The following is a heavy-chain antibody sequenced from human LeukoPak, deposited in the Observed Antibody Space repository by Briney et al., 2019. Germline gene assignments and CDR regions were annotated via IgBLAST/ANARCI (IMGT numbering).Heavy chain of an antibody. Sequence: SVKVSCKASGGTFSSYTISWVRQAPGQGLEWMGRIIPILGIANYAQKFQGRVTITADKSTSTAYMELSSLRSEDTAVYYCARMLVVRGIGVGEGLDYWGQGTLVTVSS. D-gene: IGHD3-10*01. J-gene: IGHJ4*02. CDR2: IIPILGIA. V-gene: IGHV1-69*02. CDR1: GGTFSSYT. CDR3: ARMLVVRGIGVGEGLDY.